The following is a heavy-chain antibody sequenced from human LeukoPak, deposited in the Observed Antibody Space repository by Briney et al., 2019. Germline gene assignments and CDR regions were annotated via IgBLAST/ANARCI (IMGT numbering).Heavy chain of an antibody. Sequence: PGGSLRLSCAASGFTFSSYAMSWVRQAPGKGLEWVSAISGSGGSTYYADSVKGRFTISRDNSKNTLYLQMNSLRAEDTAVYHCAKGLLSLPQAYYMDVWGKGTTVTVSS. J-gene: IGHJ6*03. D-gene: IGHD1-14*01. V-gene: IGHV3-23*01. CDR3: AKGLLSLPQAYYMDV. CDR1: GFTFSSYA. CDR2: ISGSGGST.